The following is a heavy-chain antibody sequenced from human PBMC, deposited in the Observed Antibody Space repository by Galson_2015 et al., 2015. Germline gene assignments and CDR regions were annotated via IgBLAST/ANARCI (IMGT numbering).Heavy chain of an antibody. D-gene: IGHD3-10*01. CDR1: GFTFSSYD. Sequence: SLRLSCAASGFTFSSYDMHWVRQATGKGLEWVSAIGTAGDTYYPGSVKGRFTISRENAKNSLYLQMNSLRAGDTAVYYCARGGGSGGWFDPWGQGTLVTVSS. J-gene: IGHJ5*02. V-gene: IGHV3-13*01. CDR2: IGTAGDT. CDR3: ARGGGSGGWFDP.